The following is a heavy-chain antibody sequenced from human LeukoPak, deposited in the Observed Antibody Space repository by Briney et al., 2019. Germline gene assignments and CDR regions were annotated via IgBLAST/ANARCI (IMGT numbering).Heavy chain of an antibody. Sequence: GGSLRLSCAASGFTFSSYGMHWVRQAPGKGLEWVAVISYDGSNKYYADSVKGRFTISRDNSKNTPYLQMNSLRAEDTAVYYCAKDLGPLGGFDYWGQGTLVTVSS. CDR3: AKDLGPLGGFDY. CDR2: ISYDGSNK. J-gene: IGHJ4*02. V-gene: IGHV3-30*18. D-gene: IGHD7-27*01. CDR1: GFTFSSYG.